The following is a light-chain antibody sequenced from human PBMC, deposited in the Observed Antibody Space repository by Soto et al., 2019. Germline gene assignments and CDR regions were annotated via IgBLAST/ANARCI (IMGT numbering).Light chain of an antibody. CDR1: QNIRSY. J-gene: IGKJ2*03. CDR2: TAS. V-gene: IGKV1-39*01. CDR3: QQTYSTLNS. Sequence: DIQVIQSPSSLSASVGDRVTITCRAGQNIRSYLNWYQQRPGKPPKLLIHTASPLQSGVPSRFSGSGSGTDFTLTISSLQPEDFATYYCQQTYSTLNSFGQGTKLEIK.